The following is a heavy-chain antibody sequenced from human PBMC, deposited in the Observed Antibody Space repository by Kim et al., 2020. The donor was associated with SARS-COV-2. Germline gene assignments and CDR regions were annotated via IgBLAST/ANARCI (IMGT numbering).Heavy chain of an antibody. Sequence: GGSLRLSCAASGFTFGSYGMHWVRQAPGKGLEWVAIISYDGGDKHYGDSVKGRFTISRDNSKNKLYLEMNSLRADDTAVYYCAKDAALWGSGSYKFDYWGEGALGTVSS. J-gene: IGHJ4*02. CDR3: AKDAALWGSGSYKFDY. V-gene: IGHV3-30*18. CDR2: ISYDGGDK. CDR1: GFTFGSYG. D-gene: IGHD3-10*01.